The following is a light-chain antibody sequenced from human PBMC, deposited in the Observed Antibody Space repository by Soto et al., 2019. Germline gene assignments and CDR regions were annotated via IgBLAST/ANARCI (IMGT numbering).Light chain of an antibody. CDR3: LQYLTYPWT. V-gene: IGKV1-5*01. CDR2: DAS. Sequence: DIQMNQSPSAVSAIVGDRVTITCRASQRISTWLAWYKQKPGKAPTLLIYDASILKSGVPSTFNGNGSGTEFALTVSSLHPDDFATYYCLQYLTYPWTFGQGTKVDI. J-gene: IGKJ1*01. CDR1: QRISTW.